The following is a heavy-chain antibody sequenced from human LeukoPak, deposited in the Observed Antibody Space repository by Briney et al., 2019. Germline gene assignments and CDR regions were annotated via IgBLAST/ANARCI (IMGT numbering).Heavy chain of an antibody. V-gene: IGHV3-30-3*01. J-gene: IGHJ4*02. D-gene: IGHD3-22*01. CDR3: ARGVHYYDSSGYYAIQFDY. CDR2: ISYGGSNK. CDR1: GFTFSSYA. Sequence: GGSLRLSCAASGFTFSSYAMHWVRQAPGKGLEWVAVISYGGSNKYYADSVKGRFTISRDNSKNTLYLQMNSLRVEDTAVYYCARGVHYYDSSGYYAIQFDYWGQGTLVTVSS.